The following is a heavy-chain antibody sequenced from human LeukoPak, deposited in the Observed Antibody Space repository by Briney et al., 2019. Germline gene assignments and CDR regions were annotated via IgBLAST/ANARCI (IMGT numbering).Heavy chain of an antibody. Sequence: PGGSLRLSCAASGFIFSDYYIDWVRQAPGKGLEWVGRSRNKANGYTPEYAASVRGRFTISRDDSKNSQYLQMNSLKTEDTAVYHCTRSQSSGIDVSDIWGRGTMVTVSS. D-gene: IGHD3-22*01. CDR2: SRNKANGYTP. CDR1: GFIFSDYY. J-gene: IGHJ3*02. CDR3: TRSQSSGIDVSDI. V-gene: IGHV3-72*01.